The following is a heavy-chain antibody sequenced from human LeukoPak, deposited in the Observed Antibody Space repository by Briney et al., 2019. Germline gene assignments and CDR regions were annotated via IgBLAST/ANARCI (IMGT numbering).Heavy chain of an antibody. CDR2: ISYDGSNK. CDR1: GFTFSSYS. V-gene: IGHV3-30*04. CDR3: ARGIAMTTLNAFDI. Sequence: PGGSLRLSSAASGFTFSSYSMHWVRQAPGKGLEWVALISYDGSNKNYADSVKGRFTISRDNSKNTVYLQMNSLRAEDTAVYYCARGIAMTTLNAFDIWGQGTMVIVSS. J-gene: IGHJ3*02. D-gene: IGHD4-11*01.